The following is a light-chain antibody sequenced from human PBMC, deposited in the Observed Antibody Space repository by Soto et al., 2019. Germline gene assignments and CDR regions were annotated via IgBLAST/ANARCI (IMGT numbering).Light chain of an antibody. CDR1: QSVGRY. Sequence: EVVLTQSPATLSLSPGEGVTLSCSASQSVGRYLAWYQQRPGQAPRLLISDASNRATGIPTRFSGSGSGADFTLTISSLEPEDFAVYFCQQRSTWPSITFGQGTRLDIK. V-gene: IGKV3-11*01. J-gene: IGKJ5*01. CDR2: DAS. CDR3: QQRSTWPSIT.